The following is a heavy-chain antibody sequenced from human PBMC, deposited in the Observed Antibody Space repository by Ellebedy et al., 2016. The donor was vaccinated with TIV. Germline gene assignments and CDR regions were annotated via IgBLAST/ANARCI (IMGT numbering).Heavy chain of an antibody. V-gene: IGHV3-53*01. D-gene: IGHD3-10*01. CDR3: AKNQGSGSPYYYALDV. CDR1: GFTVSSNY. CDR2: IYSGGDGGDT. Sequence: GESLKISCAASGFTVSSNYMNWVRQAPGKGLEWVSVIYSGGDGGDTYYADSVKGRFTISRDNSKDTLDLQMNSLRIEDAAVYYCAKNQGSGSPYYYALDVWGQGTTVTVSS. J-gene: IGHJ6*02.